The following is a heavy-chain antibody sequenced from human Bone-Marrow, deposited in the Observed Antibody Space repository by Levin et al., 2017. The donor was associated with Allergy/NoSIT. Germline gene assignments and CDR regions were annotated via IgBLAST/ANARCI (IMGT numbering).Heavy chain of an antibody. J-gene: IGHJ6*02. CDR3: VKGGYCRSTSCYVVNYYGMDV. CDR1: GFSFSNYV. V-gene: IGHV3-23*01. CDR2: ISGYGTNA. D-gene: IGHD2-2*01. Sequence: GGSLRLSCAASGFSFSNYVMNWVRQAPGKGLEWVSGISGYGTNAYYADSVKGRFAISRDNGKNIVYLEMNSLRAEDTAVYYCVKGGYCRSTSCYVVNYYGMDVWGQGTTVTVSS.